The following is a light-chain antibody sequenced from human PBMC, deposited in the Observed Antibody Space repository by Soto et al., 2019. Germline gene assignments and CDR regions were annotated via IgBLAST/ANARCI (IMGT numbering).Light chain of an antibody. J-gene: IGLJ2*01. CDR2: EVS. V-gene: IGLV2-8*01. CDR3: SSYAGSKTL. CDR1: SSDVGGYDY. Sequence: QSALTQPPSASWSPGQSVTISCTGTSSDVGGYDYVSWYQQHPGKAPKLMIYEVSKRPSGVPDRFSGSKSGNTASLTVSGLPAEDEADYYCSSYAGSKTLLGGGTKLPVL.